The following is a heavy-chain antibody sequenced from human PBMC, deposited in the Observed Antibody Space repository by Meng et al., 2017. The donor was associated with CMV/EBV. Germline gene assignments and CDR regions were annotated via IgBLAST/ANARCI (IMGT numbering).Heavy chain of an antibody. V-gene: IGHV3-30-3*01. CDR3: ARGSVAGFDY. CDR1: GFTFSSYA. CDR2: ISYDGSNK. Sequence: QGRRVESGGGVGQPGRSLGLSCAASGFTFSSYAMHWVRQAPGKGLEWVAVISYDGSNKYYADSVKGRFTISRDNSKNTLYLQMNSLRAEDTAVYYCARGSVAGFDYWGQGTLVTVSS. J-gene: IGHJ4*02. D-gene: IGHD6-19*01.